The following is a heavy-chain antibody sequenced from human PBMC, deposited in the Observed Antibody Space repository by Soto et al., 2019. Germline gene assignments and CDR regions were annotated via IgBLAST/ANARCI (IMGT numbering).Heavy chain of an antibody. CDR1: GGTFSSYA. CDR3: ARTVSRLLSHPSYFDY. D-gene: IGHD2-2*01. J-gene: IGHJ4*02. V-gene: IGHV1-69*13. CDR2: IIPIFGTA. Sequence: ASVKVSCKASGGTFSSYAISWVRQAPGQGLEWMGGIIPIFGTANYAQKFQGRVTITADESTSTAYMELSSLRSADTAVYYCARTVSRLLSHPSYFDYWGQGTLVTVSS.